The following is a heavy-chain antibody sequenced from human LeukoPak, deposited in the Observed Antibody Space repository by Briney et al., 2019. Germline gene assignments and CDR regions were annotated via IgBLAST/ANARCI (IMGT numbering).Heavy chain of an antibody. J-gene: IGHJ3*01. Sequence: GRSLRLSCAASGFTFNDHAMYWVRQAAGKGREWVAGINWNSDNIGYADSVKGRFTISRDDAKKSLFLQMNSLRAEDTALYYCARASYYYDTTGLGAVDLWGQGTMVTVSS. D-gene: IGHD3-22*01. V-gene: IGHV3-9*01. CDR2: INWNSDNI. CDR1: GFTFNDHA. CDR3: ARASYYYDTTGLGAVDL.